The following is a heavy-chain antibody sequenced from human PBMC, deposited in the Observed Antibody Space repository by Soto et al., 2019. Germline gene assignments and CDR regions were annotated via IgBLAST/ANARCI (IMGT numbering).Heavy chain of an antibody. V-gene: IGHV3-30*18. D-gene: IGHD3-3*01. J-gene: IGHJ6*02. CDR2: ISYDGSNK. CDR3: AKPVRYYDFWSGFSGYYGMDV. Sequence: QVQLVESGGGVVQPGRSLRLSCAASGFTFSSYGMHWVRQAPGKGLEWVAVISYDGSNKYYADSVKGRFTISRDNSKNTLYLQMNSLRAEDTAVYYCAKPVRYYDFWSGFSGYYGMDVWGQGTTVTVSS. CDR1: GFTFSSYG.